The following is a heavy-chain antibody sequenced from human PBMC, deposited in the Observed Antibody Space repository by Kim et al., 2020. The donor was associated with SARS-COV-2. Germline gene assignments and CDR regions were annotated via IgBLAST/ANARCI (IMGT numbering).Heavy chain of an antibody. D-gene: IGHD6-13*01. CDR3: ARALGMYSSSWPFDY. V-gene: IGHV3-48*02. Sequence: GGSLRLSCAASGFTFSSYSMNWVRQAPGKGLEWVSYISSSGSTIYYADSMKGRFTISRDNAKNSLYLQMNSLRDEDTAVYYCARALGMYSSSWPFDYWGQGTLVTVSS. CDR2: ISSSGSTI. J-gene: IGHJ4*02. CDR1: GFTFSSYS.